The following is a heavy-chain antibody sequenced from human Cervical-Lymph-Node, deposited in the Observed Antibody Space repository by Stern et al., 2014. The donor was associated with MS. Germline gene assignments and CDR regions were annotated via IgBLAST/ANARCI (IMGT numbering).Heavy chain of an antibody. CDR3: ARGFVPGWFDL. Sequence: VQLVESGAAVKKPGASVKVSCKASEYTITDYDVNWVRQVPGQGLEWMGWMNPNSGDTHYAHKFRGRVTMTRDTSINTAYMELSDLTSDDTAVYYCARGFVPGWFDLWGQGTLVIVYS. CDR1: EYTITDYD. J-gene: IGHJ5*02. V-gene: IGHV1-8*01. CDR2: MNPNSGDT. D-gene: IGHD3-16*02.